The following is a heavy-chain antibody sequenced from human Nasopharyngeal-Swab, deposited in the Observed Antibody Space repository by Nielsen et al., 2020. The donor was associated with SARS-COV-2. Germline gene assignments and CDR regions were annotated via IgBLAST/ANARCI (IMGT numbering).Heavy chain of an antibody. D-gene: IGHD6-19*01. V-gene: IGHV4-59*01. J-gene: IGHJ4*02. CDR2: IYYSGST. CDR3: AGAVAGTGWDY. Sequence: WIRQPPGKGPEWIGYIYYSGSTNYSPSLKSRVTISVDTSKNQFSLKLSSVTAADTAVYYCAGAVAGTGWDYWGQGTLVTRLL.